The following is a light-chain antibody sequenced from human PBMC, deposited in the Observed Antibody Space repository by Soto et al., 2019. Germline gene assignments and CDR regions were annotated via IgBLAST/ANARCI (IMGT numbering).Light chain of an antibody. CDR3: TSYTRSNTYV. V-gene: IGLV2-14*01. Sequence: QAVVTQPASVSGSPGQSITISCTGASSDVGGYDYVSWYQQHPGKAPKLMIYEVSNRPSGVSNRFSGSKSANTASLTISGLQAEDEADYYCTSYTRSNTYVFGTGTKLTVL. CDR1: SSDVGGYDY. CDR2: EVS. J-gene: IGLJ1*01.